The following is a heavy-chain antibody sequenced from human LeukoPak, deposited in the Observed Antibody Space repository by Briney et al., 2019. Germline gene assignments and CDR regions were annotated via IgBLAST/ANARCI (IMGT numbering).Heavy chain of an antibody. J-gene: IGHJ6*02. V-gene: IGHV1-8*01. CDR1: GYTFTSYD. CDR2: MNPNSGNT. Sequence: ASVKVSCKASGYTFTSYDINWVRQATGQGLEWMGWMNPNSGNTGYAQKFQGRVTMTRNPSISTAYMELSSLRSEDTAVYYCARRYGFWSGYQYFYYGMDVWGQGTTVTVSS. CDR3: ARRYGFWSGYQYFYYGMDV. D-gene: IGHD3-3*01.